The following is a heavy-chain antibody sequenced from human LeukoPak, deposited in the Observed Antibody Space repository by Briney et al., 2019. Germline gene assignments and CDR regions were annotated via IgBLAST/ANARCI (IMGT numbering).Heavy chain of an antibody. CDR2: IYYSGST. CDR3: ATSRMLRNWFDP. J-gene: IGHJ5*02. D-gene: IGHD2-8*01. V-gene: IGHV4-31*03. CDR1: GGSISSGGYY. Sequence: SETLSLPCTVCGGSISSGGYYWSWIPQHPGKGLEWFGYIYYSGSTYYNPSLKSRVTISVDTSKNQFSLKLSSVTAADTAVYYCATSRMLRNWFDPWGQGTLVTVSS.